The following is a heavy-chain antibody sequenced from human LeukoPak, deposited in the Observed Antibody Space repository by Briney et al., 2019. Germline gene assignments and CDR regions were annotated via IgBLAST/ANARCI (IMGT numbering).Heavy chain of an antibody. CDR2: IYHSGSGST. Sequence: SQTLSLTCTVSGGSISSGGHSWSWIRQPPGKGLEWIGYIYHSGSGSTYYNPSLKSRVTISVDTSKNQFSLKLSSVTAADTAVYYCANGRPEVLRFLEWFSETTPPWGQHWGQGTLVTVSS. V-gene: IGHV4-30-2*01. J-gene: IGHJ1*01. CDR3: ANGRPEVLRFLEWFSETTPPWGQH. D-gene: IGHD3-3*01. CDR1: GGSISSGGHS.